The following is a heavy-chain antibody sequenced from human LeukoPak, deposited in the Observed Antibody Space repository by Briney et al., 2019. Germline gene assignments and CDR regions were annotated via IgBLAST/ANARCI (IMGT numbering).Heavy chain of an antibody. CDR3: AREGGYDPFEY. V-gene: IGHV3-53*01. J-gene: IGHJ4*02. CDR1: GFTVSSKY. Sequence: GGSLRLSCAASGFTVSSKYMSWVRQAPGKGWEWVSVLYSGGTTYYADSVKGRFTISRDNAKNKLYLQMNSLRAEDTAVYYCAREGGYDPFEYWGQGTLVTVSS. D-gene: IGHD5-12*01. CDR2: LYSGGTT.